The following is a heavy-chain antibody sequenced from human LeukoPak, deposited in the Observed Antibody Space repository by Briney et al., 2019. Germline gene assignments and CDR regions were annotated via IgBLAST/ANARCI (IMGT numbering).Heavy chain of an antibody. V-gene: IGHV4-39*07. J-gene: IGHJ4*02. CDR2: IYYSGST. D-gene: IGHD2-15*01. Sequence: KPSETLSLTCTVSGGSISSSSYYWGWIRQPPGKGLEWIGSIYYSGSTYYNPSLKSRVTISVDTSKNQFSLKLSSVTAADTAVYYCARDSTEGMVAATAVFDYWGQGTLVTVSS. CDR1: GGSISSSSYY. CDR3: ARDSTEGMVAATAVFDY.